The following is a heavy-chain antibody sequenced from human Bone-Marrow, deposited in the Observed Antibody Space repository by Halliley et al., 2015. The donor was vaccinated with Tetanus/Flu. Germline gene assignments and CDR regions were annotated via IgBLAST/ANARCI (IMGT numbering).Heavy chain of an antibody. Sequence: GWISPYNGDTDYAQKFQGRVTMTTDTSTSTAYMELRSLTSGDTAVYYCAKLGYTSGLDAFDMWGQGTLVTVSS. CDR3: AKLGYTSGLDAFDM. V-gene: IGHV1-18*01. CDR2: ISPYNGDT. J-gene: IGHJ3*02. D-gene: IGHD6-19*01.